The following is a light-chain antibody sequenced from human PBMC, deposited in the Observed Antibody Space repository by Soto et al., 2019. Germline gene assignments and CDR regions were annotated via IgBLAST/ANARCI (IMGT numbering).Light chain of an antibody. CDR1: QSVSSN. V-gene: IGKV3-15*01. J-gene: IGKJ2*01. CDR3: QQYNNWPPYT. CDR2: GAS. Sequence: EIVMTQSPATLSVSPGERATLSCRASQSVSSNLAWYQQKPGQAPRLLIYGASTRATGIPARFSGSGSGTEFTLTISSLQSEDFALYYCQQYNNWPPYTFGHGTKLEMK.